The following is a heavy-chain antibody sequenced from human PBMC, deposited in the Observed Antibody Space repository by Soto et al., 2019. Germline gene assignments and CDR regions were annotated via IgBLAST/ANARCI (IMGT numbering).Heavy chain of an antibody. CDR1: GFTFSDYY. CDR3: ARDRERYSSSWCRDYYYGMDV. J-gene: IGHJ6*02. V-gene: IGHV3-11*06. Sequence: GGSLRLSCAASGFTFSDYYMSWIRQAPGKGLEWVSYISSSSSYTNYADSVKGRFTISRDNAKNSLYLQMNSLRAEDTAVYYCARDRERYSSSWCRDYYYGMDVWGQGTTVTVSS. CDR2: ISSSSSYT. D-gene: IGHD6-13*01.